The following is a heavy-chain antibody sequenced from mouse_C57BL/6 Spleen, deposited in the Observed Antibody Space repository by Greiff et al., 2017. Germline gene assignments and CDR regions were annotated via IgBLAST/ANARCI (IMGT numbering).Heavy chain of an antibody. J-gene: IGHJ2*01. D-gene: IGHD2-4*01. CDR1: GYTFTSYW. V-gene: IGHV1-61*01. Sequence: VQLQQPGAELVRPGSSVKLSCKASGYTFTSYWMDWVKQRPGQGLEWIGNIYPSDSETHYNQKFKDKATLTVDKSSSTAYMQLSSLTSEDSAVYYCARGWDYDRDFDYWGQGTTLTVSS. CDR2: IYPSDSET. CDR3: ARGWDYDRDFDY.